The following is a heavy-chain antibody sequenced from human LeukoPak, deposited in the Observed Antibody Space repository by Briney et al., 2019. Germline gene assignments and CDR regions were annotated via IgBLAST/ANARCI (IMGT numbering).Heavy chain of an antibody. CDR2: ISSSSSYI. V-gene: IGHV3-21*01. D-gene: IGHD3-9*01. Sequence: GGSLRLSCAASGFTFSSYSMNWVRQAPGKGLEWVSSISSSSSYIYYADSVKGRFTISRDNAKNSLYLQMNSLRVEDTAVYYCTRDLMDYDVSTGLHHYYMDVWGQGTTVTVSS. J-gene: IGHJ6*02. CDR1: GFTFSSYS. CDR3: TRDLMDYDVSTGLHHYYMDV.